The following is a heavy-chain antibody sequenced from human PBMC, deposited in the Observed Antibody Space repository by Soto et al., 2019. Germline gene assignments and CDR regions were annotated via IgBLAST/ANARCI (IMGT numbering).Heavy chain of an antibody. Sequence: ASVKVSCKASGYTFTSYGISWVRQAPGQGLEWMGWINAGNGNTKYSQKFQGRVTITRDTSASTAYMELSSLRSEDTAVFYCARAVAAPAAFDYWGQGTLVTLSS. V-gene: IGHV1-3*01. CDR3: ARAVAAPAAFDY. J-gene: IGHJ4*02. CDR2: INAGNGNT. D-gene: IGHD6-25*01. CDR1: GYTFTSYG.